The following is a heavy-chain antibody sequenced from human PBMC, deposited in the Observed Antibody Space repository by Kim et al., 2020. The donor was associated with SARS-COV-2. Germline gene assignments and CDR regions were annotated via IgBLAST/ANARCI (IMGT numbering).Heavy chain of an antibody. Sequence: GGSLRLSCAASGFTFSSYAMHWVRQAPGKGLEWVAVISYDGSNKYYADSVKGRFTISRDNSKNTLYLQMNSLRAEDTAVYYCARDHTYYYDSSGYYPVGMFDYWGQGTLVTVSS. D-gene: IGHD3-22*01. J-gene: IGHJ4*02. CDR3: ARDHTYYYDSSGYYPVGMFDY. V-gene: IGHV3-30-3*01. CDR1: GFTFSSYA. CDR2: ISYDGSNK.